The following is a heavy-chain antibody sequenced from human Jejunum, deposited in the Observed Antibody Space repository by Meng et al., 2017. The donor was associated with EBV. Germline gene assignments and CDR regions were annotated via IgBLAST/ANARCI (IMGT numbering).Heavy chain of an antibody. D-gene: IGHD5-24*01. J-gene: IGHJ4*02. CDR2: IHHSGST. Sequence: VQLTGSGPGPVKPSRTLPLTGAFSGCSISTDNWWSWVRQPPGKGLEYIGEIHHSGSTKYNPSLKSRVTISVDKSNNHFSLKLSSVTAADTAVYYCARDRGVEDYWGQGTLVTVSS. CDR1: GCSISTDNW. CDR3: ARDRGVEDY. V-gene: IGHV4-4*02.